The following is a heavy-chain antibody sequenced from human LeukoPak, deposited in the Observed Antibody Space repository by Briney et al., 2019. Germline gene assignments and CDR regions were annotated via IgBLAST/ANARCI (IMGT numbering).Heavy chain of an antibody. V-gene: IGHV4-39*01. D-gene: IGHD3-3*01. Sequence: SETLSLTCTVSGGSISSSSYYWGWIRQPPGKGLEWIGSIYYSGSTYYNPSLKSRVTISVDTSKNQFSLKLSSVTAADTAVYYCARHERRHYDFWSANNWFDPWGQGTLVTVSS. CDR3: ARHERRHYDFWSANNWFDP. J-gene: IGHJ5*02. CDR1: GGSISSSSYY. CDR2: IYYSGST.